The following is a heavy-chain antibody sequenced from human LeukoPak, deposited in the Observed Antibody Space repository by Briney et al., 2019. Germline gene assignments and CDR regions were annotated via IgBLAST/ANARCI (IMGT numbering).Heavy chain of an antibody. V-gene: IGHV3-21*01. CDR3: ANHLACGSTSCPPFDS. CDR1: GFIFSIYS. D-gene: IGHD2-2*01. J-gene: IGHJ4*02. Sequence: GESLRLSCAASGFIFSIYSMNWVRQAPGKGLEWVSSISNDGNYIYYADSVKGRFTISRDNAKNSLYLQMNSLRAEDTAVYYCANHLACGSTSCPPFDSWGQGTLVTVSS. CDR2: ISNDGNYI.